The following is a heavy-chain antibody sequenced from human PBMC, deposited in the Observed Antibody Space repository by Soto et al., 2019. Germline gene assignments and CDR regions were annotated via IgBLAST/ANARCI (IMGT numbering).Heavy chain of an antibody. CDR3: ASKPLMDL. J-gene: IGHJ6*02. V-gene: IGHV3-30-3*01. CDR2: ISYDGSNK. Sequence: GGSLRLSCAASGFTFSSYAMHWVRQAPGKGLEWVAVISYDGSNKYYADSVKGRFTISRDNSKDTLYLQMNSLRAEDTAVYYCASKPLMDLWGQGTTVTVSS. CDR1: GFTFSSYA.